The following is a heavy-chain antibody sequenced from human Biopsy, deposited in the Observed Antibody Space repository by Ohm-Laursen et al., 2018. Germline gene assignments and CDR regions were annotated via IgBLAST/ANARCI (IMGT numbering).Heavy chain of an antibody. V-gene: IGHV1-46*01. CDR3: ARAGVGSDGTDSYYYGMDV. D-gene: IGHD5-24*01. J-gene: IGHJ6*02. Sequence: ASAKVSSNPSVNTSATYHIHCGRQAPEQGLEWMGGISPSGATPSFSQKFQVRITMTRDTSTGTVYMDLNSLGSEDTAVYYCARAGVGSDGTDSYYYGMDVWGPGTTVTVSS. CDR1: VNTSATYH. CDR2: ISPSGATP.